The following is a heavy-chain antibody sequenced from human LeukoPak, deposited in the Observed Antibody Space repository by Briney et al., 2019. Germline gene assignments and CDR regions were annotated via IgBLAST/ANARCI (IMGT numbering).Heavy chain of an antibody. CDR2: TSGSGRSI. D-gene: IGHD6-19*01. CDR3: AKDMNSWRDGSGLGDYFDY. J-gene: IGHJ4*02. Sequence: PGGSLRLSCAASGFTISSYAMSWVRQAPGKGLEWVSGTSGSGRSIHYADSVKGRFTISRDNSKNTLYLQMNSLRADDTAVYYCAKDMNSWRDGSGLGDYFDYWGQGTLVTVSS. V-gene: IGHV3-23*01. CDR1: GFTISSYA.